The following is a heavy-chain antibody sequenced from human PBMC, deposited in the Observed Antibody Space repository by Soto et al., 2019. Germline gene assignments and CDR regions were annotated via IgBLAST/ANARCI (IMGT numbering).Heavy chain of an antibody. CDR1: GYSLTSYD. CDR2: MNPNSGNT. V-gene: IGHV1-8*01. D-gene: IGHD3-3*01. CDR3: ARGPAIFGVVSVYYYYYYMDV. J-gene: IGHJ6*03. Sequence: TSVKVSCEDSGYSLTSYDSNWVRQATGQGLEWMGWMNPNSGNTGYAQKFQGRVTMTRNTSISTAYMELSSLRSEDTAVYYCARGPAIFGVVSVYYYYYYMDVWGKGTTVTVSS.